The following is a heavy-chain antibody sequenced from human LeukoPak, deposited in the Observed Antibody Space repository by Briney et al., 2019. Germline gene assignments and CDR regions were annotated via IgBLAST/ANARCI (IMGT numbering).Heavy chain of an antibody. CDR2: IIHSGTT. D-gene: IGHD3-16*01. CDR3: ARRTGGSFDY. CDR1: GYSISSGYH. Sequence: PSETLSLTCAAFGYSISSGYHWDWIRQPPGRGLQWIGSIIHSGTTYYNPSLKSRVTISVDTSKNQFSLKLSSVTAADTAIYYCARRTGGSFDYWGQGTLVTVSS. J-gene: IGHJ4*02. V-gene: IGHV4-38-2*01.